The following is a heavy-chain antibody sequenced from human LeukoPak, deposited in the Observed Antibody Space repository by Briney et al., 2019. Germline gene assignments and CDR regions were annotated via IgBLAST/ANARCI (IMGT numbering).Heavy chain of an antibody. V-gene: IGHV5-51*01. CDR1: GYSFPSYW. CDR3: ARRTGTSFGWFDP. CDR2: IYPGDSDT. Sequence: GESLKISCKGSGYSFPSYWIGWVRQMPGKGLEWMGIIYPGDSDTRYSPSFQGQVTISADKSISTAYLQWNSLKASDTAIYYCARRTGTSFGWFDPWGQGTLVTVSS. D-gene: IGHD2-2*01. J-gene: IGHJ5*02.